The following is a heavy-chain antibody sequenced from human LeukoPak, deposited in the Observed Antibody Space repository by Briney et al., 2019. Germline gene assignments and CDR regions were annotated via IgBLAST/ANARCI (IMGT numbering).Heavy chain of an antibody. D-gene: IGHD3-10*01. J-gene: IGHJ6*02. CDR2: ISNNGGYT. CDR1: GFTFSSSA. Sequence: GGSLRLSCAASGFTFSSSAMSWVRQAPGKGLEWVSAISNNGGYTYYADSVKGRFTISRDNSKNTLYLQMNSLRAEDTAVYYCAKRSRRLTIVRGVPREDVWGQGTTVTVSS. CDR3: AKRSRRLTIVRGVPREDV. V-gene: IGHV3-23*01.